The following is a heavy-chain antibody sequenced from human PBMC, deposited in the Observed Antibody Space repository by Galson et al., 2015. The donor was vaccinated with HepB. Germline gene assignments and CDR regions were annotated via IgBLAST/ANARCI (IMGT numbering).Heavy chain of an antibody. V-gene: IGHV3-21*01. CDR2: ISSSSSYI. CDR1: GFTFSSYS. J-gene: IGHJ4*02. CDR3: ARVPQAVAGVLTSYFDY. Sequence: SLRLSCAASGFTFSSYSMNWVRQAPGKGLEWVSSISSSSSYIYYADSVKGRFTISRDNAKNSLYLQMNSLRAEDTAVYYCARVPQAVAGVLTSYFDYWGPGTLFTVSS. D-gene: IGHD6-19*01.